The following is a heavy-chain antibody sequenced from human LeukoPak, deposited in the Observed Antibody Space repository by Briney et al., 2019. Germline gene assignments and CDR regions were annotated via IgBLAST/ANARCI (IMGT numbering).Heavy chain of an antibody. D-gene: IGHD3-22*01. CDR2: IYYSGST. CDR3: AKLVTMIVVVNYFDY. V-gene: IGHV4-39*07. CDR1: GGSISSSSYY. J-gene: IGHJ4*02. Sequence: PSETLSLTCTVSGGSISSSSYYWGWIRQPPGKGLEWIGSIYYSGSTYYNPSLKSRVTISVDTSKNQFSLKLSSVTAADTAVYYCAKLVTMIVVVNYFDYWDQGTLVTVSS.